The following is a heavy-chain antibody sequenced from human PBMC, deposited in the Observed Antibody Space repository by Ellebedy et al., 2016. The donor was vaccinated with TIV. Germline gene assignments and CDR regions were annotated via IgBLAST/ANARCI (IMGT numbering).Heavy chain of an antibody. CDR2: IRTRGGST. CDR1: GYTFTSYW. D-gene: IGHD6-19*01. CDR3: ARSRSSGWLHTPDY. J-gene: IGHJ4*02. V-gene: IGHV1-46*04. Sequence: AASVKVSCKASGYTFTSYWIHWVRQAPGQGLEWMGVIRTRGGSTTYAQNLQGRVTMTRDTSTTTVYMELSSLTSEDTAVYYCARSRSSGWLHTPDYWGQGTLVIVSS.